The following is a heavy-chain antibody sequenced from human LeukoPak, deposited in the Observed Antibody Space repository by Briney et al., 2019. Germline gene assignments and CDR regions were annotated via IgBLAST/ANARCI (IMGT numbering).Heavy chain of an antibody. CDR1: GGSFSGYY. CDR3: ARRASITMIAYFDY. CDR2: INHSGST. D-gene: IGHD3-22*01. V-gene: IGHV4-34*01. J-gene: IGHJ4*02. Sequence: PSGTLSLTCAVYGGSFSGYYWSWIRQPPGKGLEWIGEINHSGSTNYNPSLKSRVTISVDTSKNQFSLKLSSVTAADTAVYYCARRASITMIAYFDYWGQGTLVTVSS.